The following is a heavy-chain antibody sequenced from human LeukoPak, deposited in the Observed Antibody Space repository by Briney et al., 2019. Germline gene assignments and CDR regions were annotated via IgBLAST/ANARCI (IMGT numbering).Heavy chain of an antibody. Sequence: SETLSLNCTVSGGSISSYYWSWIRQPPGQGLEWIGYIYYSGSTNYNPSLKSRVTISVDTSKNQFSLKLSSVTAADTAVYYCAIYSYAKGFDYWGQGTLVTVSS. CDR3: AIYSYAKGFDY. D-gene: IGHD5-18*01. CDR1: GGSISSYY. V-gene: IGHV4-59*01. J-gene: IGHJ4*02. CDR2: IYYSGST.